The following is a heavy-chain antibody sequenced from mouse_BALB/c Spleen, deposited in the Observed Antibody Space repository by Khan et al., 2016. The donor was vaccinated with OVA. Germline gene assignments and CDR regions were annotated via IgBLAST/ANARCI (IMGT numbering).Heavy chain of an antibody. V-gene: IGHV1-9*01. D-gene: IGHD4-1*01. J-gene: IGHJ4*01. CDR2: ILPGSDNT. Sequence: QVQLQQSGAELMKPGASVKISCKATGYTFSSYWIEWVKQRPGHGLEWIGEILPGSDNTNYNEKFKGKATFTADKSSNTAYMQLSSLTSEDSAVYYCARGAGTTYGMDYWGQGTSVTVSS. CDR3: ARGAGTTYGMDY. CDR1: GYTFSSYW.